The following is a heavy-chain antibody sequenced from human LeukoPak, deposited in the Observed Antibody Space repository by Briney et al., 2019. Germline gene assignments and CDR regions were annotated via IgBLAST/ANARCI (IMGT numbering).Heavy chain of an antibody. J-gene: IGHJ5*02. CDR2: INSDGTTT. V-gene: IGHV3-74*03. CDR1: GFTFSNYF. CDR3: ARRVDATRWFDP. D-gene: IGHD2-15*01. Sequence: PGGSLRLSCAASGFTFSNYFMHWVRQAPGKGLVWVSRINSDGTTTMYADSVKGRFTICRDNAKNTLYLQMNSLRDEDTAVYYCARRVDATRWFDPWGQGTLVTVSS.